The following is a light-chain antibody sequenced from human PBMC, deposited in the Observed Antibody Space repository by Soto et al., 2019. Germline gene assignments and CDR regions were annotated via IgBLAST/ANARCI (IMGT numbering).Light chain of an antibody. V-gene: IGKV1-5*01. Sequence: DIQMTQSPSTLSASVGDRVTITCRASQSISSWLAWYQQKPGKAPKVLIYDASSLKSGVPSRFSGSGSETEFTLTISSLQPDDLATYYCQQYNRYSRTFGQGNKVEIK. CDR1: QSISSW. CDR3: QQYNRYSRT. CDR2: DAS. J-gene: IGKJ1*01.